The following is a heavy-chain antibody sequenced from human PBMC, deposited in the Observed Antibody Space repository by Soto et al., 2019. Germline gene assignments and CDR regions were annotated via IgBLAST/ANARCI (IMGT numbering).Heavy chain of an antibody. D-gene: IGHD6-6*01. CDR2: INPNSGGT. Sequence: GASVKVSCKASGYTFTGYYMHWVRQAPGQGLEWMGWINPNSGGTNYAQKFQGWVTMTRDTSISTAYMELSRLRSDDTAVYYCARTLTSSIAAHDAFDIWGQGTMVTVSS. J-gene: IGHJ3*02. CDR1: GYTFTGYY. CDR3: ARTLTSSIAAHDAFDI. V-gene: IGHV1-2*04.